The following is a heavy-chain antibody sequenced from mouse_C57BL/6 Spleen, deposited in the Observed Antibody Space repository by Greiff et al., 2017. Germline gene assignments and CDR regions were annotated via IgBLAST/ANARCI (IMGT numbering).Heavy chain of an antibody. J-gene: IGHJ2*01. D-gene: IGHD1-1*01. Sequence: EVQLQQSGAELVRPGASVKLSCTASGFNIKDDYMHWVKQRPEQGLEWIGWIDPENGDTEYASKFQGKATITADTSSNTAYLQLSSLTSEDTAVYYCTTPYYYGSFGDWGQGTTLTVSS. CDR1: GFNIKDDY. CDR2: IDPENGDT. CDR3: TTPYYYGSFGD. V-gene: IGHV14-4*01.